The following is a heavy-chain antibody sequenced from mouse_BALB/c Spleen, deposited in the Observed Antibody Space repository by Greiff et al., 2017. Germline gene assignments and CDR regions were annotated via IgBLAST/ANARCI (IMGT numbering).Heavy chain of an antibody. V-gene: IGHV1S26*01. Sequence: QVQLQQSGPELVKPGASVKMSCKASGYTFTSYVMHWVKQRPGQGLEWIGYINPSTGYTEYNQKFKDKATLTADKSSSTAYMQLSSLTSEDSAVYYCARLGVAYWGQGTLVTVSA. J-gene: IGHJ3*01. CDR1: GYTFTSYV. CDR3: ARLGVAY. D-gene: IGHD4-1*01. CDR2: INPSTGYT.